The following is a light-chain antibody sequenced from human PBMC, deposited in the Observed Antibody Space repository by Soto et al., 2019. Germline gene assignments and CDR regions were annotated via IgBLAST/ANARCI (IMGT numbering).Light chain of an antibody. V-gene: IGLV2-14*01. CDR1: SSDVGGYNY. J-gene: IGLJ1*01. CDR2: EVS. Sequence: QSVLTQPASVSGSPGQSITISCTGTSSDVGGYNYVSWYQQHPGKAPKLMIYEVSNRPSGVSNRFSGSKSGNTASLTISGLQAEDEADYYCSSYTSSSPDVFGTGTKLNVL. CDR3: SSYTSSSPDV.